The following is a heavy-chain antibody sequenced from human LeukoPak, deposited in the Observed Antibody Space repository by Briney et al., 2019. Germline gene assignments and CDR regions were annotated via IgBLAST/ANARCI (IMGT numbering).Heavy chain of an antibody. CDR3: AREAGSDSSRYYYRNSDL. J-gene: IGHJ2*01. V-gene: IGHV4-59*01. D-gene: IGHD3-22*01. CDR1: GGSISSYY. Sequence: SETLSLTCTVSGGSISSYYWSWVRQPPGKGLEWIGYIYYSGNTNYSPSLKSRVTISVDTSKNQFSLKLSSVTAADTAVYYCAREAGSDSSRYYYRNSDLWGRGTLVTVSS. CDR2: IYYSGNT.